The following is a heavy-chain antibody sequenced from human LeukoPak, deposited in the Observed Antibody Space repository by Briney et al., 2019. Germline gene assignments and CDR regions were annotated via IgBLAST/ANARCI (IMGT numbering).Heavy chain of an antibody. D-gene: IGHD4/OR15-4a*01. CDR3: ARVALGNYGEYDY. CDR1: GFTFSDHY. Sequence: GRSLRLSCVASGFTFSDHYMDWVRQAPGKGLEWVGRTTNRADSYNTHYAASVKGRFTISRDDSKDSLYLQMNSLKSEDMAVYYCARVALGNYGEYDYWGQGTLVTVSS. J-gene: IGHJ4*02. CDR2: TTNRADSYNT. V-gene: IGHV3-72*01.